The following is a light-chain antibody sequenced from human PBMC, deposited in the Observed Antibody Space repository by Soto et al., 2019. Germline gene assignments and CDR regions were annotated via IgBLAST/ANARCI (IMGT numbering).Light chain of an antibody. CDR1: QSVSNN. V-gene: IGKV3-15*01. Sequence: ESVLTQSPGTLSLSPGERATLSCRASQSVSNNYLAWYQQKPGQAPRLLIYGASTRATGIPDRFTGSDSGTEFILTISSLQSEDFAVYYCQQYHHWWTFGQGTKVDIK. J-gene: IGKJ1*01. CDR2: GAS. CDR3: QQYHHWWT.